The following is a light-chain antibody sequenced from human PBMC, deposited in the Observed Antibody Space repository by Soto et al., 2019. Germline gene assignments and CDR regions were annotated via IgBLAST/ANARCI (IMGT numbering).Light chain of an antibody. CDR2: HAS. CDR1: PGISNH. V-gene: IGKV1-9*01. J-gene: IGKJ3*01. CDR3: QQLYSYPFT. Sequence: DIQLTLSPSFLSESVGYRVTITCRASPGISNHFAWYQQKPGKAPSLLIYHASTLQSGVPSRFSGSQSGTEFTLTISSLQPEDFATYYCQQLYSYPFTFGPGTKVDVK.